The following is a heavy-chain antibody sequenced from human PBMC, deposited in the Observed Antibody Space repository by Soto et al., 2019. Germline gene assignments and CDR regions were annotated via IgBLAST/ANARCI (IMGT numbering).Heavy chain of an antibody. Sequence: TSETLSLTCAVSGYSISTGFNWGWIRQPPGKGLEWIGSIYHSGSTYYNLSLKSRVTISADTSKNQISLRLISVTAADPALEYRGRDLGTGFYHFDSWGQGTLVTVSS. V-gene: IGHV4-38-2*02. CDR3: GRDLGTGFYHFDS. D-gene: IGHD6-19*01. J-gene: IGHJ4*02. CDR2: IYHSGST. CDR1: GYSISTGFN.